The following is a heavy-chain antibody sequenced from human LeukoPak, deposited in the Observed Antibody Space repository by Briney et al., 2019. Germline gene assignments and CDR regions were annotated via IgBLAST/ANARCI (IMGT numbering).Heavy chain of an antibody. CDR3: TRSPSLGGNYWGFDC. Sequence: GGSLRLSCAASGFTFSTYWMHWVRQAPGEGLVWVSRLSPDGSSSVYADSVKGRFTVSRDNAKNTLYLQMNSLRAEDTAVYYCTRSPSLGGNYWGFDCWGQGTLVTVSS. J-gene: IGHJ4*02. D-gene: IGHD1-26*01. CDR1: GFTFSTYW. CDR2: LSPDGSSS. V-gene: IGHV3-74*01.